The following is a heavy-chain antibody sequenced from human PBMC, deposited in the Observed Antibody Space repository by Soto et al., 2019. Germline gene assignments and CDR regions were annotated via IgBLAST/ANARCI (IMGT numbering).Heavy chain of an antibody. J-gene: IGHJ4*02. D-gene: IGHD6-13*01. CDR2: IYYSGST. Sequence: SETLSLTCTVSGGSISSGGYYWSWIRQHPGKGLEWIGYIYYSGSTYYNPSLKSRVTISVDTSKNQFSLKLSSVTAADTAVYYCARDLTYRGSSWYYFDYWGQGTLVTVSS. V-gene: IGHV4-31*03. CDR3: ARDLTYRGSSWYYFDY. CDR1: GGSISSGGYY.